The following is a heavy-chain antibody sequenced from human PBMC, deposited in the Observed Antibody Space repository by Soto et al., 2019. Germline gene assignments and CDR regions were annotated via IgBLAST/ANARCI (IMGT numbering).Heavy chain of an antibody. J-gene: IGHJ4*02. Sequence: PGGSLRLSCAASGFTVSSNYMSWVRQAPGKGLEWVSVIYSGGSTYYADAVEGRFTISSDDSEGALFLQMNTLRAEDTAVYYCARGPHTTVSTYSYFDFWGQGTLVTVSS. CDR3: ARGPHTTVSTYSYFDF. V-gene: IGHV3-66*01. CDR2: IYSGGST. D-gene: IGHD4-17*01. CDR1: GFTVSSNY.